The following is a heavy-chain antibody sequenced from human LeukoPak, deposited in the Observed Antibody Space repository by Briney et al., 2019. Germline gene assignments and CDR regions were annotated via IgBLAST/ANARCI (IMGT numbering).Heavy chain of an antibody. CDR2: ICPDGTVT. CDR1: GFTFSTYC. J-gene: IGHJ4*02. Sequence: PGGSLRLSCAASGFTFSTYCMHWVRQAPGKGPMWVSRICPDGTVTNYADSVKARFIISRDNARNTVYLQMNSLRVEDTAVYYCARERGRGRDSPWFDYWGQGTLVTVSS. V-gene: IGHV3-74*01. D-gene: IGHD1-26*01. CDR3: ARERGRGRDSPWFDY.